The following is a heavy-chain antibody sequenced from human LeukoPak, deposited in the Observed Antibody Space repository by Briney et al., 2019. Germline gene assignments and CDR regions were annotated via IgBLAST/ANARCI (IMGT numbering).Heavy chain of an antibody. J-gene: IGHJ4*02. D-gene: IGHD6-13*01. CDR2: FDPEDGET. CDR1: GYALTELS. Sequence: ASVKVSCKVSGYALTELSMHWVRQAPGKGLEWMGGFDPEDGETIYAQKFQGRVTMTEDTSTDTAYMELSSLRSEDTAVYYCATARYGIAAAGTEYWGQGTLVTVSS. CDR3: ATARYGIAAAGTEY. V-gene: IGHV1-24*01.